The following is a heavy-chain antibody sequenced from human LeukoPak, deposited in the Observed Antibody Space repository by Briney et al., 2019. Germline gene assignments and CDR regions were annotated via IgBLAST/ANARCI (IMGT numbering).Heavy chain of an antibody. CDR3: ARTRPMTTVTYYFDY. CDR2: IIPIFGTA. Sequence: ASVKVSCKASGGTFSSYAISWVRQAPGQGLEWTGGIIPIFGTANYAQKFQGRVTITADKSTSTAYMELSSLRSEDTAVYYCARTRPMTTVTYYFDYWGQGTLVTVSS. CDR1: GGTFSSYA. J-gene: IGHJ4*02. D-gene: IGHD4-17*01. V-gene: IGHV1-69*06.